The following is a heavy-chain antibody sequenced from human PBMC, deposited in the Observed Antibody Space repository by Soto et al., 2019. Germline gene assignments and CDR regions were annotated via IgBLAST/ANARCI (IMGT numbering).Heavy chain of an antibody. CDR2: IYPGDSDT. CDR3: ARLNLNSALLWSPAFGPYYSDV. V-gene: IGHV5-51*01. D-gene: IGHD3-10*01. Sequence: GVPLRVSRSVAGDSCTSYGIGWVRKIQGKGPEWTGIIYPGDSDTRYSPSFQGQVTISADKSISTAYLQWSSLKASDTAMYYYARLNLNSALLWSPAFGPYYSDVWGEATSVTVSS. J-gene: IGHJ6*03. CDR1: GDSCTSYG.